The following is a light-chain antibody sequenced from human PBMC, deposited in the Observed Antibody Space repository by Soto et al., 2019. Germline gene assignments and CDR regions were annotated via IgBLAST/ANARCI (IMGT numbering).Light chain of an antibody. J-gene: IGKJ1*01. CDR2: GAS. V-gene: IGKV3-15*01. CDR3: QQYNNWPRT. CDR1: QSVSSD. Sequence: EIVMTQSPATLSVSPGERATLSCSASQSVSSDLAWYHQKPGQAPRLLIYGASTRATGIPARFSGSGSGTEFTLTINSLQSEDFAVYYCQQYNNWPRTFGQGTKGDIK.